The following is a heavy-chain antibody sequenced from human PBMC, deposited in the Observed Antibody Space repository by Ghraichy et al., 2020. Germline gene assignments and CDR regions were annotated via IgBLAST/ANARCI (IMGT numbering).Heavy chain of an antibody. D-gene: IGHD6-19*01. J-gene: IGHJ5*02. CDR1: GGSFSGYY. CDR2: INHSGST. V-gene: IGHV4-34*01. Sequence: YAVYGGSFSGYYWSWIRQPPGKGLEWIGEINHSGSTNYNPSLKSRVTISVDTSKNQFSLKLSSVTAADTAVYYCARDRAAVALRWFDPWGQGTLVTISS. CDR3: ARDRAAVALRWFDP.